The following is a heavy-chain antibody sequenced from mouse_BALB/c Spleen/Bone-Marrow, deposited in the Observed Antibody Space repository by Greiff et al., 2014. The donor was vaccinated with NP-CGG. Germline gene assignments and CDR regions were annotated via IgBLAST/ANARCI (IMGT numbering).Heavy chain of an antibody. CDR1: GFTFKDSY. CDR2: IDPGTGHT. D-gene: IGHD1-1*01. J-gene: IGHJ2*02. V-gene: IGHV14-3*02. CDR3: GEWPHYYDSGDKDY. Sequence: EVQLQESGAELVKPGASVKLSCTASGFTFKDSYMHWVKQRPEQGLEWIGRIDPGTGHTKYDPKFQGKATITADTSSNTAYLQHSSRPSDEASVYYCGEWPHYYDSGDKDYWGQGTSLTVSS.